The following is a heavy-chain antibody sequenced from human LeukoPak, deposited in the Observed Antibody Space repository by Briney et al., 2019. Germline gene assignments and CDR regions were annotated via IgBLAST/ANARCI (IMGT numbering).Heavy chain of an antibody. J-gene: IGHJ4*02. D-gene: IGHD6-13*01. CDR2: ISSSSSYI. Sequence: PGGSLRLSCAASGFTFSSYSMNWVRQAPRKGLEWVSSISSSSSYIYYADSVKGRFTISRDNAKNSLYLQMNSLRAEDTAVYYCAREGIAAAGKEGIDYWGQGTLVTVSS. CDR1: GFTFSSYS. CDR3: AREGIAAAGKEGIDY. V-gene: IGHV3-21*01.